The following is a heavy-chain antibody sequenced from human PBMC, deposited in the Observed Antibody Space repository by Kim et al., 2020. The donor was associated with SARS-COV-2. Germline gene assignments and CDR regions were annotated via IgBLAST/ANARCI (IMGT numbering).Heavy chain of an antibody. V-gene: IGHV1-8*01. J-gene: IGHJ5*02. CDR1: GYTFTSND. Sequence: ASVKVSCKASGYTFTSNDIHWVRQATGQGLEWMGWMNPNSGNTGFVQKVKGRVTVTTNTSITTAYMELSSLRSEDTAIYYCARGSRGSGRYYPPWLDP. CDR2: MNPNSGNT. CDR3: ARGSRGSGRYYPPWLDP. D-gene: IGHD1-26*01.